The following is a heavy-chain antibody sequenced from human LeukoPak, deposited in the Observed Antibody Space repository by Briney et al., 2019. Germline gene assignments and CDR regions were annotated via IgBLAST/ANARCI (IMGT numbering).Heavy chain of an antibody. V-gene: IGHV3-30*02. J-gene: IGHJ4*02. CDR3: ARTRLGTSTSFYFDL. D-gene: IGHD1-26*01. CDR2: IRYDGRSE. Sequence: GGSLRLSCAASEFIFSDYDMHWVRQAPGKGLEWVALIRYDGRSEYYSGYMQGRFTISRDNSKNNLFLNMNNLEPEDTAVYFCARTRLGTSTSFYFDLWGQGTPITVSS. CDR1: EFIFSDYD.